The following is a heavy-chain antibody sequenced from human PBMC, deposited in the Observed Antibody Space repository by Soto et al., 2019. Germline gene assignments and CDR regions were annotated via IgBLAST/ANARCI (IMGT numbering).Heavy chain of an antibody. J-gene: IGHJ5*02. CDR2: ISAYNGNT. D-gene: IGHD2-2*01. CDR3: ARSGCYDRSHYNWFDP. Sequence: QVQLVQSGAEVKKPGASVKVSCKASGYTFTSYGISWVRQAPGHGLEWMGWISAYNGNTNYAQKPQGRVTMTTNPSTITAYMELRSLRSDDTALYYYARSGCYDRSHYNWFDPSGHRTLVTVSS. V-gene: IGHV1-18*04. CDR1: GYTFTSYG.